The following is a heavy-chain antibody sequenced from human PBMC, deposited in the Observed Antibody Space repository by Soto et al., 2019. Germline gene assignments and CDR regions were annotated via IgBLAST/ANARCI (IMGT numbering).Heavy chain of an antibody. Sequence: QVQLVQSGAEVKKPGSSVKVSCKAPGGTFSTYAINWVRQAPGQGLEWMGGVIPIFGTPKYAQKFQGRVTITADESTSTGYMELRSLRSEDTAVYYCARSQGASSSLDIYYYYYYGMDVWGQGTTVTVSS. D-gene: IGHD6-19*01. V-gene: IGHV1-69*01. CDR1: GGTFSTYA. CDR2: VIPIFGTP. J-gene: IGHJ6*02. CDR3: ARSQGASSSLDIYYYYYYGMDV.